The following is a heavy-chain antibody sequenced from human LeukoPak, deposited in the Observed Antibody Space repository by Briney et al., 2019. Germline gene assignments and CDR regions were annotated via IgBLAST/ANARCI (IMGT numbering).Heavy chain of an antibody. CDR3: ARDKLDGTIFGVESAFDP. CDR2: INPSGGST. CDR1: GYTFTSYY. J-gene: IGHJ5*02. Sequence: ASVKVSCKASGYTFTSYYMHWVRQAPGQGLEWMGIINPSGGSTSYAQKFQGRVTMTRDTSTSTVYMELSSLRSEDTAVYYCARDKLDGTIFGVESAFDPWGQGTLVTVSS. V-gene: IGHV1-46*01. D-gene: IGHD3-3*01.